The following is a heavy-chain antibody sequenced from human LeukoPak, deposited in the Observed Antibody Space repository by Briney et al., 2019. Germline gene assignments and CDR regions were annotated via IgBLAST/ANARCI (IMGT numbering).Heavy chain of an antibody. CDR1: GDSVSSNSAA. Sequence: SQTLSLTCAISGDSVSSNSAAWNWIRPSPSRGLEWLGRTYYRSKWYNDYAVAVKSRITINPDTSKNQFSLQLNSVTPEDTAVYYCAREHSSSWYDPFRDWGQGTLVTVSS. CDR2: TYYRSKWYN. J-gene: IGHJ4*02. CDR3: AREHSSSWYDPFRD. V-gene: IGHV6-1*01. D-gene: IGHD6-13*01.